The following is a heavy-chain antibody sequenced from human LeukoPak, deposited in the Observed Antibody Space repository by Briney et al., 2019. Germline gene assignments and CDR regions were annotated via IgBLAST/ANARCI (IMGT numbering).Heavy chain of an antibody. CDR3: AKATVTPYYFDY. J-gene: IGHJ4*02. CDR2: ISYDGSNK. D-gene: IGHD4-11*01. CDR1: GFTFSSYG. Sequence: GGSLRLSCAASGFTFSSYGMHWVRQAPGKGLEWVAVISYDGSNKYYADSVKGRFTISGDNSKNTLYLQMNSLRAEDTAVYYCAKATVTPYYFDYWGQGTLVTVSS. V-gene: IGHV3-30*18.